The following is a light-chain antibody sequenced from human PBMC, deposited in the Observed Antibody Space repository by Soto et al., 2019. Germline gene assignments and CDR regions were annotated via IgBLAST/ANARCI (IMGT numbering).Light chain of an antibody. V-gene: IGKV3-15*01. J-gene: IGKJ4*01. CDR1: QSVSSN. CDR3: QRYNNWPLT. CDR2: GAS. Sequence: EIVMTQSPATLSVSPGERATLSCRASQSVSSNLAWYQQKPGQAPRLLIYGASTRATGIPARFSGSGYGTEFTLTINSLKSEDFAVYYCQRYNNWPLTFGGGTKV.